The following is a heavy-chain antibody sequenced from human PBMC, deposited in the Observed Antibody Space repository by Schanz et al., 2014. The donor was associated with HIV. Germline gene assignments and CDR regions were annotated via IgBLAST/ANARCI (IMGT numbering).Heavy chain of an antibody. J-gene: IGHJ6*02. D-gene: IGHD1-1*01. CDR1: GFSFSDFA. V-gene: IGHV3-30*18. CDR3: AKERRERWLPGRGGLDV. Sequence: QGQLVESGGGVVQPGRSLRLSYAASGFSFSDFALHWVRQAPGRGLEWLAVTSSDGSGKFYVDSVKGRFTISRDNSKSILYLQMSSLRREDTAVYYCAKERRERWLPGRGGLDVWGQGTTVAVSS. CDR2: TSSDGSGK.